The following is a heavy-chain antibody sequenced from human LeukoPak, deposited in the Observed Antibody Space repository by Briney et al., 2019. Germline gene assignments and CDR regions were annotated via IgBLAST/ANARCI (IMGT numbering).Heavy chain of an antibody. CDR3: ARGGFPGYCSGGSCYSDDWFDP. D-gene: IGHD2-15*01. CDR2: IKHDGSEK. CDR1: GFTFSSSW. J-gene: IGHJ5*02. V-gene: IGHV3-7*01. Sequence: GSLRLSCAASGFTFSSSWMNWVRQAPGKGLEWVANIKHDGSEKYYVDSVKGRFTISRDNAKNSLYLQMNSLRAEDTAVYYCARGGFPGYCSGGSCYSDDWFDPWGQGTLVTVSS.